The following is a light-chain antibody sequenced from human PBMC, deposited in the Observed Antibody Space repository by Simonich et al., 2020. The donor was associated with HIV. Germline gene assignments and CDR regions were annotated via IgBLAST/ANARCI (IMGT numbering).Light chain of an antibody. V-gene: IGKV3-15*01. CDR1: QSVSSN. J-gene: IGKJ4*01. Sequence: DIVMTQSPATLSVSPGERATLSCRASQSVSSNFAWYQQKLGQAPRLLIYGASTRATGIPARFSGSGSDTEFILTISSMQSEDFAVYFCQQYKDLILTFGGGTKVDIK. CDR2: GAS. CDR3: QQYKDLILT.